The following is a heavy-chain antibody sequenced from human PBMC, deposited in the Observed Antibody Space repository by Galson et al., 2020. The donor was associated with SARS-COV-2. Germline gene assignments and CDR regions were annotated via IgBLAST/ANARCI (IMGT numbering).Heavy chain of an antibody. CDR1: GYTFTSYY. CDR2: IVVGSGNT. D-gene: IGHD2-2*01. V-gene: IGHV1-58*02. CDR3: AAPNCSSTSCSDAFDI. J-gene: IGHJ3*02. Sequence: SVKVSCKASGYTFTSYYIHWVRQARGQRLEWIGWIVVGSGNTNYAQKFQERVTITRDMSTSTAYMELSSLRSEDTAVYYCAAPNCSSTSCSDAFDIWGQGTMVTVSS.